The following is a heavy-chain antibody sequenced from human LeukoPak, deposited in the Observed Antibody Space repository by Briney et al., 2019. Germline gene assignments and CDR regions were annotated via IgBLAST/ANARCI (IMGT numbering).Heavy chain of an antibody. CDR2: IIPIFGTA. J-gene: IGHJ4*02. CDR1: GGTFRSYA. CDR3: ARGVSAGQLWFGESYYFDY. Sequence: GSSVKVSCKASGGTFRSYAISWVRQAPGQGLEWMGGIIPIFGTANYAQKFQGRVTITTDESTSTAYMELSSLRSEDTAVYYCARGVSAGQLWFGESYYFDYWGQGTLVTVSS. V-gene: IGHV1-69*05. D-gene: IGHD3-10*01.